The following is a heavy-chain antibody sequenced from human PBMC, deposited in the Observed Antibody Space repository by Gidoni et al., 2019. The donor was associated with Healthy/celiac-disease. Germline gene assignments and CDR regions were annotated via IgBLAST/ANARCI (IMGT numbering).Heavy chain of an antibody. CDR3: ARGNHDGSSWDYYYYGMDV. Sequence: QVQLVQSGAEVKKPGASVKVSCKASGYTLTSYDINWVRQATGQGLEWMGWMNPNSGNTGYAQKFQGRVTMTRNTSISTAYMELSSLRSEDTAVYYCARGNHDGSSWDYYYYGMDVWGQGTTVTVSS. D-gene: IGHD6-13*01. V-gene: IGHV1-8*01. CDR1: GYTLTSYD. CDR2: MNPNSGNT. J-gene: IGHJ6*02.